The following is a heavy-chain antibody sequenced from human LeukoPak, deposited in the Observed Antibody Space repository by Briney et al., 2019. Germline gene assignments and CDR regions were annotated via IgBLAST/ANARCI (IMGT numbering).Heavy chain of an antibody. Sequence: EASVKVSCKASGGIFSSYAISWVRQAPGQGLEWMGRIIPILGIANYAQKFQGRVTITADKSTSTAYMELSSLRSEDTAVYYCARGYQLNYYYGMDVWGQGTTVTVSS. CDR2: IIPILGIA. J-gene: IGHJ6*02. D-gene: IGHD2-2*01. CDR3: ARGYQLNYYYGMDV. V-gene: IGHV1-69*04. CDR1: GGIFSSYA.